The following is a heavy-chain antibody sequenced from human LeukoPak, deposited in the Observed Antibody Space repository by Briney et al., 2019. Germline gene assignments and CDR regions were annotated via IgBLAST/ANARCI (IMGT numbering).Heavy chain of an antibody. J-gene: IGHJ6*02. D-gene: IGHD3-9*01. CDR3: GDILTGYYLDV. CDR1: GFTFSNAW. V-gene: IGHV3-15*01. CDR2: IKSKTDGGTT. Sequence: GGSLRLSCAASGFTFSNAWMSWVRKAPGKGLEWVGRIKSKTDGGTTDYAAPVKGRFTISRDDSKNTLYLQMNSLKTEDTAVYYCGDILTGYYLDVWGQGTTVTVSS.